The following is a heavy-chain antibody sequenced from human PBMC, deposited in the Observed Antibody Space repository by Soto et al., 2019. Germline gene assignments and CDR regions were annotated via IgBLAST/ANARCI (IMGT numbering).Heavy chain of an antibody. V-gene: IGHV4-39*01. CDR1: GGSISSSSYY. D-gene: IGHD6-19*01. Sequence: ASETLSLTCAVYGGSISSSSYYWDWIRQPPGKALEWIGTIYYTGTSNYNPSLKGRVTISVDTSKNQFSLNLSSVTAADTAVSYCTRHAIGAVLPAALRTWGPG. CDR2: IYYTGTS. CDR3: TRHAIGAVLPAALRT. J-gene: IGHJ5*02.